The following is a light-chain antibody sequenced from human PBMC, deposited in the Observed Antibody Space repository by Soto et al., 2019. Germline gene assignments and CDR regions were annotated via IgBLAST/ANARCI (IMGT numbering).Light chain of an antibody. CDR2: DAS. CDR1: QSVSGY. CDR3: QQRSNWRT. V-gene: IGKV3-11*01. Sequence: IVLTQTHSTLSLSPGERATLSCRASQSVSGYLAWFQQKPGQAPRLLIYDASKRATGIPARFSGSGFGTDYTLTISSLEPEDFAVYYCQQRSNWRTFGQGTKVDIK. J-gene: IGKJ1*01.